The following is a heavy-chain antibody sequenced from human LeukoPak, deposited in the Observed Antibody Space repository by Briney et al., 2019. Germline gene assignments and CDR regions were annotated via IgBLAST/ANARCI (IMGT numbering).Heavy chain of an antibody. J-gene: IGHJ3*02. D-gene: IGHD2-15*01. CDR3: ARHCCSGPAKRVFDI. Sequence: SETLSLTCTVSGGSIISSDYHWGWVRQPPGKGLEWIGTISYSGNTDYNPSLRGRVTISVDTSNNQFSLRLGSVTAADTAVYHCARHCCSGPAKRVFDIWGQGTMVTVSS. V-gene: IGHV4-39*01. CDR2: ISYSGNT. CDR1: GGSIISSDYH.